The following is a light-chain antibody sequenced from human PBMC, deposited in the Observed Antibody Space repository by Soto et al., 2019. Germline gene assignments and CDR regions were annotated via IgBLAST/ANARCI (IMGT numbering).Light chain of an antibody. CDR3: SSYTGSSTKL. V-gene: IGLV2-14*03. J-gene: IGLJ2*01. CDR1: SSDVGGYNY. Sequence: QSVLTQPASVSGSPGQSITISCTGTSSDVGGYNYVSWYQQHPGKAPKLMIYDVSSRPSGVSNRFSGSKSGNTASLTISRLQPEDEADYYCSSYTGSSTKLFGGGTKLTVL. CDR2: DVS.